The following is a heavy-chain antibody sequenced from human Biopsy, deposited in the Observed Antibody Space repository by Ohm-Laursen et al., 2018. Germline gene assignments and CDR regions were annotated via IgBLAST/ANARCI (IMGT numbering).Heavy chain of an antibody. CDR1: GFSLNTRGMS. Sequence: PTQTLTLTCTLSGFSLNTRGMSVTWIRQPPGKALEWLARIDWDDAKFYNGSLKTRLTISKDTSENHVVLTLSGVDPVDTATYYCARIPILVVPAAIVYRHRRHLQGLDVWGQGTTVIVSS. CDR3: ARIPILVVPAAIVYRHRRHLQGLDV. V-gene: IGHV2-70*16. J-gene: IGHJ6*02. D-gene: IGHD2-2*02. CDR2: IDWDDAK.